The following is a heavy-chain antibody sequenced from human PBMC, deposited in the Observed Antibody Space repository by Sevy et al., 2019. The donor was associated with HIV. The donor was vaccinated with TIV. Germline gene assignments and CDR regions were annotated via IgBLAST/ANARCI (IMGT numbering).Heavy chain of an antibody. CDR2: ISNSGSAK. V-gene: IGHV3-48*03. D-gene: IGHD4-17*01. J-gene: IGHJ4*02. Sequence: GGSLRLSCTASGFPFGSYEMNWVRQALGKGLEWVSYISNSGSAKYYSASVRGRFTISRDNAKNSLYLQMNSLRAEDTAVYYCARDLPPSATTVAHFDYWGRGTLVTVSS. CDR3: ARDLPPSATTVAHFDY. CDR1: GFPFGSYE.